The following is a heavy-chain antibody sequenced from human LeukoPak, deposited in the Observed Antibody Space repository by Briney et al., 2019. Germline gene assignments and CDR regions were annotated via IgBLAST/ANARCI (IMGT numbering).Heavy chain of an antibody. CDR3: ARDVGHNWFDP. D-gene: IGHD1-26*01. V-gene: IGHV1-69*13. CDR1: GGSFSSYA. Sequence: SVKVSCKAFGGSFSSYAISWVRQAPGQGLEWMGGIIPIFGTANYAQKFQGRVTITADESASTAYMELSSLRSEDTAVYYCARDVGHNWFDPWGQGTLVTVSS. CDR2: IIPIFGTA. J-gene: IGHJ5*02.